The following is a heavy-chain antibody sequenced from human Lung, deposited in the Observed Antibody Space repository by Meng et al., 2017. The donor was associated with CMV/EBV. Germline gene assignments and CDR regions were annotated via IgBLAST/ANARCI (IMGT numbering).Heavy chain of an antibody. J-gene: IGHJ6*01. D-gene: IGHD3-16*01. CDR1: GFTFSSYW. CDR2: IKQDGSEK. Sequence: GESLKISCAASGFTFSSYWMSWVRQAPGKGLEWVANIKQDGSEKYYVDSVKGRFTISRDKAKNSLYLQMNSLRAEDTAVYYCARVRYSKGMGYYYGMDVWGQGTXVTGSS. V-gene: IGHV3-7*01. CDR3: ARVRYSKGMGYYYGMDV.